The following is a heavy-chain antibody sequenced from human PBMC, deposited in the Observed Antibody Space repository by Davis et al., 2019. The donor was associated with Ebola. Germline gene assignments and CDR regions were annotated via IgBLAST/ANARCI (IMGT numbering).Heavy chain of an antibody. D-gene: IGHD6-13*01. CDR3: ARETPGIGHFDL. CDR1: DGSISSYY. J-gene: IGHJ2*01. V-gene: IGHV4-59*01. Sequence: MPSETLSLTCTVSDGSISSYYWSWIRQPPGKGLDWIGYIYYSGGTNYNPSLKSRVTISVDTSKNQFSLKLSSVTASDTAVYYCARETPGIGHFDLWGRGTLVTVS. CDR2: IYYSGGT.